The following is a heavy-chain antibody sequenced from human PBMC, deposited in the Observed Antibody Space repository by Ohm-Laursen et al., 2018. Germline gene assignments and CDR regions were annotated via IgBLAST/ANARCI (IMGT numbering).Heavy chain of an antibody. V-gene: IGHV4-4*07. CDR1: GGSFSSYY. CDR3: ARLRWDLRSKAFDL. Sequence: SQTLSLTCSDSGGSFSSYYWSWIRQPAGKGLEWIGHVSSSGSTNYNPSLKSRVTLSLDTSKNHFSLRLRSVTAADTAVYYCARLRWDLRSKAFDLWGQGTMVTVSS. D-gene: IGHD1-26*01. CDR2: VSSSGST. J-gene: IGHJ3*01.